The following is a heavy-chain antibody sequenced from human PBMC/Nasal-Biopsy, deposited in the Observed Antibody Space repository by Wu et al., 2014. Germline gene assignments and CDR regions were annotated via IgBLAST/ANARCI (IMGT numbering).Heavy chain of an antibody. CDR2: ISYDGNYK. CDR1: GLNFSTYG. D-gene: IGHD1-7*01. V-gene: IGHV3-30*18. J-gene: IGHJ4*02. CDR3: ANGPYKWNLRADFNY. Sequence: ASGLNFSTYGMHWVRQAPGKGLEWVAVISYDGNYKYYAGSVKGRFTISRDNSKNTLYLQMNSLTAEDTAVYYCANGPYKWNLRADFNYWGQGTLVTVSS.